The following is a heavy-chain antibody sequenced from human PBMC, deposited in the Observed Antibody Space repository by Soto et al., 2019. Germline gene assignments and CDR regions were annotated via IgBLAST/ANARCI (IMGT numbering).Heavy chain of an antibody. CDR2: INPNSGDT. CDR1: GYIFTGYY. Sequence: ASVKVSCKASGYIFTGYYMHWVRQAPGQGLECMGWINPNSGDTNYAQRFQGRVTMTRDTSISTVYMELSRLRSDDTAVYFCARDPYGSGTPDYYYGMDVWGQGTTVTVSS. J-gene: IGHJ6*02. V-gene: IGHV1-2*02. D-gene: IGHD3-10*01. CDR3: ARDPYGSGTPDYYYGMDV.